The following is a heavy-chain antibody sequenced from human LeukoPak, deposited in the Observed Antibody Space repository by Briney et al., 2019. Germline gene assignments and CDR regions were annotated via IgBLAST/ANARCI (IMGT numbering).Heavy chain of an antibody. Sequence: GASVKVSCKASGYTFTSYDINWARQATGQGLEWMGWMNPNSGNTGYAQKFQGRVTMTRNTSISTAYMELSSLRSEDTAVYYCARVVDYGDIYYYGMDVWGQGTTVTVSS. CDR1: GYTFTSYD. CDR3: ARVVDYGDIYYYGMDV. J-gene: IGHJ6*02. CDR2: MNPNSGNT. D-gene: IGHD4-17*01. V-gene: IGHV1-8*01.